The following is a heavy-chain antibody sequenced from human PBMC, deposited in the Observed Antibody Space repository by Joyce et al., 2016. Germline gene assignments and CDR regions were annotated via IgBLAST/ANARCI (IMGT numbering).Heavy chain of an antibody. V-gene: IGHV3-48*02. CDR1: GFTFSSYS. D-gene: IGHD4-23*01. Sequence: EVQLVESGGGLVQPGGSLRLSCAASGFTFSSYSMNWVRQAPGKGVEWVSNISSRTSTSTIYYADSVKGRFTMSRDNAKNALYLKMNSLRDEDTAVYYCARSRSNSFYYYYYYMDVWGKGTTVTVSS. J-gene: IGHJ6*03. CDR2: ISSRTSTSTI. CDR3: ARSRSNSFYYYYYYMDV.